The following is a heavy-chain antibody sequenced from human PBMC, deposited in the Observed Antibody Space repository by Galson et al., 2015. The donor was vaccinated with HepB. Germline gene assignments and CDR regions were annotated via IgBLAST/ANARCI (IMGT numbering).Heavy chain of an antibody. CDR2: TYYGSKWYN. V-gene: IGHV6-1*01. Sequence: CAISGDSVSNNNVAWNWIRQSPSRGLEWLGRTYYGSKWYNDYAVSVKSRITINPDTSKNQFSLQLNSVTPEDTAVYYCAREGGNWNYRMTRWFDRWVQGTLVTVSS. D-gene: IGHD1-7*01. CDR3: AREGGNWNYRMTRWFDR. J-gene: IGHJ5*02. CDR1: GDSVSNNNVA.